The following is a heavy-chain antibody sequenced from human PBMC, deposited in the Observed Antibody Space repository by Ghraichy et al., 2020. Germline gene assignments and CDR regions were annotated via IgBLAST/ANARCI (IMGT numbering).Heavy chain of an antibody. CDR1: GFTFISYD. Sequence: GGSLRLSCVVSGFTFISYDRNWVRQAPGKGLEWVSYISSSSSYIYYADSVEGRFTISRDNYKNSLFLQRNSLRAEDTAMYYCARDPGYCSGGRCFGDAFDIWGQGTMVTVSS. V-gene: IGHV3-21*01. D-gene: IGHD2-15*01. CDR2: ISSSSSYI. J-gene: IGHJ3*02. CDR3: ARDPGYCSGGRCFGDAFDI.